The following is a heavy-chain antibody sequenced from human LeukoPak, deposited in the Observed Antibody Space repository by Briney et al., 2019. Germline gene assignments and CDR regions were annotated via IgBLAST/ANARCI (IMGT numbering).Heavy chain of an antibody. D-gene: IGHD3-22*01. CDR1: RFTFSSYG. CDR3: AKDRLPLSSAYYYLPFDY. Sequence: GGSLRLSCAASRFTFSSYGMSWVRQAPGKGLEWVSGISASGGSTYYADSVKGRFTISRDNSKNTLYLQMNSLRAEDTAVYYCAKDRLPLSSAYYYLPFDYWGQGTLVTVFS. CDR2: ISASGGST. V-gene: IGHV3-23*01. J-gene: IGHJ4*02.